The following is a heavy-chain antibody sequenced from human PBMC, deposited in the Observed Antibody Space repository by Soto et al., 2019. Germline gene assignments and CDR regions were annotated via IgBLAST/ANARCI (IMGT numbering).Heavy chain of an antibody. J-gene: IGHJ6*02. CDR3: ARLDV. Sequence: GGSLRLSCAASGFTVSSNSMSWVRQAPGKGLQWVSLIYSGGNTYYADSVKGRFTISRDNSKNTRYLQMNSLRAEDTAVYYCARLDVWGQWTTVTVSS. CDR1: GFTVSSNS. V-gene: IGHV3-53*01. CDR2: IYSGGNT.